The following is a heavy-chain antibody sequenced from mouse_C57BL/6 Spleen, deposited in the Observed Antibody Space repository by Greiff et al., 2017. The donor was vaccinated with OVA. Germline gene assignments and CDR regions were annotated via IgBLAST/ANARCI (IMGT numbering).Heavy chain of an antibody. CDR2: INPSSGYT. CDR1: GYTFTSYW. D-gene: IGHD1-1*01. CDR3: ARNYGLHENFDV. V-gene: IGHV1-7*01. Sequence: QVQLQQSGAELAKPGASVKLSCQASGYTFTSYWMHWVKQRPGQGLEWLGYINPSSGYTKYNQTSKDTATLTADKSSSTAYMQLSSLTYEDSAVYYCARNYGLHENFDVWGTGTTVTVSS. J-gene: IGHJ1*03.